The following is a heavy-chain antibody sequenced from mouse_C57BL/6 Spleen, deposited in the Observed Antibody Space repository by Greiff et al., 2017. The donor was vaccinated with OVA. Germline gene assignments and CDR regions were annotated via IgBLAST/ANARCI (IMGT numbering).Heavy chain of an antibody. J-gene: IGHJ3*01. V-gene: IGHV14-1*01. CDR1: GFNIKDYY. CDR2: IDPEDGGT. Sequence: VQLQQSGAELVRPGASVKLSCTASGFNIKDYYMHWVKQRPEQGLGWIGRIDPEDGGTEYAPKFQGKATLTADTSSNTAYLQLSSLTSEDTAVYYCTDYGSSWFADWGQGTLVTVSA. CDR3: TDYGSSWFAD. D-gene: IGHD1-1*01.